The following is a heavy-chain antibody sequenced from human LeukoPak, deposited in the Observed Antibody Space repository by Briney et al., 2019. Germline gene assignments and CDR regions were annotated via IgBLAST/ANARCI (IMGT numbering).Heavy chain of an antibody. CDR1: GFTFTSSS. CDR2: IVGGSSDT. J-gene: IGHJ4*02. D-gene: IGHD5-18*01. V-gene: IGHV1-58*02. Sequence: SVKVSRNASGFTFTSSSIQWVRQARGPRLEWIGWIVGGSSDTYYAQKFQERVTITRDMSTSTAYLELSSLRSEDTAVYYCAADPDTTMAFDYWGQGTLVTVST. CDR3: AADPDTTMAFDY.